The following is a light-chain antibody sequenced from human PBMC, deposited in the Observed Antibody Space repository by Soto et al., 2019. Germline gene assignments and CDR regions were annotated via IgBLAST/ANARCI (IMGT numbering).Light chain of an antibody. CDR2: ANT. CDR1: SSNIGAGYG. V-gene: IGLV1-40*01. J-gene: IGLJ2*01. CDR3: QSYDSSLSLV. Sequence: QSVLTQPPSVSGAPGQTVTISCTGGSSNIGAGYGVNWYQQLPGAAPKLLIYANTDRPSGVPDRFSGSRSGSSASLAITGLEDDDAAEYRWQSYDSSLSLVFGGGTKLTVL.